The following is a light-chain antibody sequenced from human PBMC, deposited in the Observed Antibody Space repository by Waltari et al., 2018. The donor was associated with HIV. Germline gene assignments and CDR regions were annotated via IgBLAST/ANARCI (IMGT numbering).Light chain of an antibody. CDR1: QTVLYTSNNKNY. J-gene: IGKJ4*01. CDR3: QQYYGNPLT. V-gene: IGKV4-1*01. CDR2: CAS. Sequence: DIVMTQSPDSLAVSLGERDTINCKPRQTVLYTSNNKNYLAWYQQKPGQPPKLLIYCASTRESGVPDRFSGSGSGTDFTLTISNMQAADVAVYYCQQYYGNPLTFGGGTKVEIK.